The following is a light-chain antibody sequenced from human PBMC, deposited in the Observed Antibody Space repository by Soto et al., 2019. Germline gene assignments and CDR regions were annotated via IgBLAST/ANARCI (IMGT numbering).Light chain of an antibody. CDR3: QQYYNTPCP. J-gene: IGKJ2*02. Sequence: DIVMTQSPDSLAVSLGERATINCKSSQSVLSSSNNKNYLAWYQQKSGQPPKVVIYWASTRESGGPDRFSGSGYGTEFTLTISSLQAEDVAVYFCQQYYNTPCPVGQGTKLEI. CDR1: QSVLSSSNNKNY. V-gene: IGKV4-1*01. CDR2: WAS.